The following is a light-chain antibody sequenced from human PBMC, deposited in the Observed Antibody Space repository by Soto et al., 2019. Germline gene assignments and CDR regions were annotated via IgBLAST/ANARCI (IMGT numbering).Light chain of an antibody. Sequence: IRVTQSPSSLSASVGDRVTITCRASQSISSYLNWYQQKPGKAPKLLIYAASSLQSGVPSRFSGSGSGTDFTLTISSLQPEDFATYYCQQSYSTLRTFGQGSKVDIK. J-gene: IGKJ1*01. CDR3: QQSYSTLRT. CDR2: AAS. V-gene: IGKV1-39*01. CDR1: QSISSY.